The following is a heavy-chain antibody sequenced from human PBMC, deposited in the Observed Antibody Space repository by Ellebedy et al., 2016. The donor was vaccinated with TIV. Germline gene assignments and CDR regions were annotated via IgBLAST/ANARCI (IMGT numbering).Heavy chain of an antibody. CDR1: GGSFSGYY. CDR2: INHSGST. J-gene: IGHJ3*02. CDR3: ARDLLLWFGEGWDAFDI. D-gene: IGHD3-10*01. Sequence: SETLSLTCAVYGGSFSGYYWSWIRQPPGKGLEWIGEINHSGSTNYNPSLKSRVTISVDTSKNQFSLKLSSVTAADTAVYYCARDLLLWFGEGWDAFDIWGQGTMVTVSS. V-gene: IGHV4-34*01.